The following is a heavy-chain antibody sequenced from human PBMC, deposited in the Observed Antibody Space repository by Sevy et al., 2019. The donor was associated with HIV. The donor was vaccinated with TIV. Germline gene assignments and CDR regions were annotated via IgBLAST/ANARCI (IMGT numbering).Heavy chain of an antibody. CDR3: ARALRPNWFDP. Sequence: SENLSLTCTVSGGSISSYYWSWIRQPPGKGLEWIGYIYYSGSTNYNPSLKSRVTISVDTSKNQFSLKLSSVTAADTAVYYCARALRPNWFDPWGQGTLVTVSS. CDR2: IYYSGST. D-gene: IGHD3-3*01. CDR1: GGSISSYY. V-gene: IGHV4-59*01. J-gene: IGHJ5*02.